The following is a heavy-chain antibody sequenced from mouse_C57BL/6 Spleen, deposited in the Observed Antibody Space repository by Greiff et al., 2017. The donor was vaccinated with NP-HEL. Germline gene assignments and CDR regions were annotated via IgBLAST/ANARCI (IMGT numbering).Heavy chain of an antibody. D-gene: IGHD1-1*01. CDR2: IDPSDSYT. CDR1: GYTFTSYW. CDR3: ARTPPFITTVVNYAMDY. Sequence: QVQLQQPGAELVMPGASVKLSCKASGYTFTSYWMHWVKQRPGQGLEWIGEIDPSDSYTNYNQKFKGKSTLTVDKASSTAYMQLSSLTSEDSAVYYCARTPPFITTVVNYAMDYWGQGTSGTVSS. V-gene: IGHV1-69*01. J-gene: IGHJ4*01.